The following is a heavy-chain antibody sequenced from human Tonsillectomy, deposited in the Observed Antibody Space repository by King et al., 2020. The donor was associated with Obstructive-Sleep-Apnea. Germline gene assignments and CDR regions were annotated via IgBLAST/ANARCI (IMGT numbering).Heavy chain of an antibody. CDR1: GYSISGGYY. J-gene: IGHJ6*02. Sequence: QLQESGPGLLKPSETLSLTCTVSGYSISGGYYWGWIRQPPGKGLEWIGSIHHSGSTNYKPSLKSRVTISIDTSKNKFSLRLSSVTAADTAVYYCARDRDVYYYDTSGAKYGMDVWGQGTTVTVSS. V-gene: IGHV4-38-2*02. CDR3: ARDRDVYYYDTSGAKYGMDV. CDR2: IHHSGST. D-gene: IGHD3-22*01.